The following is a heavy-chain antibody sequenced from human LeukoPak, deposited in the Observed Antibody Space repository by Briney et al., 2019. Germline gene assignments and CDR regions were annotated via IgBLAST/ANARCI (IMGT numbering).Heavy chain of an antibody. CDR1: GYTFTSYG. J-gene: IGHJ6*02. D-gene: IGHD2-2*01. CDR3: ALPRWYQLLHDFGVHNYGMDV. V-gene: IGHV1-2*02. CDR2: INPNSGGT. Sequence: GASVKVSCKASGYTFTSYGISWVRQAPGQGLEWMGWINPNSGGTNYAQKFQGRVTMTRDTSISTAYMELSRLRSDDTAVYYCALPRWYQLLHDFGVHNYGMDVWGQGTTVTVSS.